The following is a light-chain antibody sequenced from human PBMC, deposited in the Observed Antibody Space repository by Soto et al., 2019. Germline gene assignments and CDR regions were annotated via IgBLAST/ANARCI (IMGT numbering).Light chain of an antibody. Sequence: DLQMTQSPSSLSASVGDRVSITCQASQDITKYLNWYQQKPGKAPKLLIYDVSYLEVGVTSRFSGRGCETVFIFTISSLQPEDFATDYCQQYDKLPVTFGQGTRVEIK. V-gene: IGKV1-33*01. CDR3: QQYDKLPVT. J-gene: IGKJ2*01. CDR2: DVS. CDR1: QDITKY.